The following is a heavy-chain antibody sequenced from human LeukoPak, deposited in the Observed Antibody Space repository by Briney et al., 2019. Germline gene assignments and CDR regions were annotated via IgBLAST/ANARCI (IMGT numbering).Heavy chain of an antibody. CDR1: GYTFSNSI. Sequence: PGESLQISCKGSGYTFSNSIIGGGRPLSGKGLEWMGIIYPGDSETRYSPSFQGQVTISADKSISTAYLQWSSLRASDTAMYYCARLPAASAMRGDYWGQGTLVTVSS. CDR2: IYPGDSET. CDR3: ARLPAASAMRGDY. V-gene: IGHV5-51*01. J-gene: IGHJ4*02. D-gene: IGHD2-2*01.